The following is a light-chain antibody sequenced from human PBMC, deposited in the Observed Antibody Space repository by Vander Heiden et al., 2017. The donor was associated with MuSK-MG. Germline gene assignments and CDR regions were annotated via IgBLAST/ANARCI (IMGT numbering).Light chain of an antibody. CDR3: HQDGSSPWT. Sequence: EIVLTQSPGTLSLSPGERVTLSCRASQSVSTNYLAWYQQKPGQAPRLLISGASSRATGIPDRFSGSGSGTDFTLTISRLEPEDFAVYYCHQDGSSPWTFGQGTKVXIK. V-gene: IGKV3-20*01. CDR1: QSVSTNY. J-gene: IGKJ1*01. CDR2: GAS.